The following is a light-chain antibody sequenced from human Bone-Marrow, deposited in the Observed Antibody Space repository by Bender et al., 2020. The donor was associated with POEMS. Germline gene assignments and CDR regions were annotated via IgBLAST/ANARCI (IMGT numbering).Light chain of an antibody. J-gene: IGLJ2*01. V-gene: IGLV3-1*01. CDR2: EDN. Sequence: SYGLTQPPSVSVSPGHTANITCSGDQLGDQYASWYQLKPGQYPVLVIYEDNKRLSGIPERFSGSNSGNIATLTISGTQALDEADDYCQAWDTSSVVFGGGTKLTVL. CDR1: QLGDQY. CDR3: QAWDTSSVV.